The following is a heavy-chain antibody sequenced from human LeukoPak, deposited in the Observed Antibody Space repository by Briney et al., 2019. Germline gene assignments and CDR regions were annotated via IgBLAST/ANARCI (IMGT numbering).Heavy chain of an antibody. CDR3: ARGKTIAAALTDY. Sequence: GGSLRLSCAASGFTFDDYAMHWVRQAPGKGLEWVSYITSSSSSIYYADSLKGRFTISRDNAKKSLYLQMNSLRAEDTAVYYCARGKTIAAALTDYWGQGTLVTVSS. V-gene: IGHV3-48*04. D-gene: IGHD6-13*01. CDR1: GFTFDDYA. J-gene: IGHJ4*02. CDR2: ITSSSSSI.